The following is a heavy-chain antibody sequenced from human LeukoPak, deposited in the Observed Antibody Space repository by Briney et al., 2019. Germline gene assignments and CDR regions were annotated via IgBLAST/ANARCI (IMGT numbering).Heavy chain of an antibody. J-gene: IGHJ4*02. CDR3: ARLAVTFDY. V-gene: IGHV4-39*01. D-gene: IGHD5-18*01. Sequence: SETLSLTCTVSGGSISSSSYYWGWIRQPPGKGLEGIGSIYYSGSAYYNPSLKSRVTISVDTSKNQFSLKLTSVTAADTAVYYCARLAVTFDYWGQGILVTVSS. CDR1: GGSISSSSYY. CDR2: IYYSGSA.